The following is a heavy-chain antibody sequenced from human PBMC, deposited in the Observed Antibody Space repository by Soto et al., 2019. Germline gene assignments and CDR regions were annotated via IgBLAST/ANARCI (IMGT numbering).Heavy chain of an antibody. D-gene: IGHD4-17*01. J-gene: IGHJ1*01. V-gene: IGHV3-21*01. CDR3: ARDFVHGDYAEYLQH. CDR1: GFTFSYYS. Sequence: GGSLRLSCAASGFTFSYYSMNWVRQAPGKGLEWVSSISSSSSYISYADSVKGRFTISRDNAKNSLYLQMNSLRAEDTAVYYCARDFVHGDYAEYLQHWGQGTLVTVSS. CDR2: ISSSSSYI.